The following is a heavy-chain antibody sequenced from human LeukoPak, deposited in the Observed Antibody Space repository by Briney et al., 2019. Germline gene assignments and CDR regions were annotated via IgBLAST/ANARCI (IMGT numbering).Heavy chain of an antibody. Sequence: PSETLSLTCTVSGYSISSGYYWGWIGQPPGKGLEWLGRIYHSGSTYYNPSLKSRVTISVDTSNNQFSLKLSSVTAADTAVYYCARRSSTFDIWGQGTMVTVSS. J-gene: IGHJ3*02. V-gene: IGHV4-38-2*02. CDR1: GYSISSGYY. CDR3: ARRSSTFDI. D-gene: IGHD6-6*01. CDR2: IYHSGST.